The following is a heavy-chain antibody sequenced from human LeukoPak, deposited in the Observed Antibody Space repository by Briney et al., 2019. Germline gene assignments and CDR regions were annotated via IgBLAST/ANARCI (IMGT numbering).Heavy chain of an antibody. D-gene: IGHD1-1*01. V-gene: IGHV3-66*04. Sequence: GGSLRLSCAAFGFTVSSKYMSWVRQAPGKGLEWVSVFYSGGSTYYADSVKGRFTISRDNSKNTLYFQMNSLRAEDTAVYYCARHDPVLDYWGQGTLVTVSS. CDR1: GFTVSSKY. CDR2: FYSGGST. CDR3: ARHDPVLDY. J-gene: IGHJ4*02.